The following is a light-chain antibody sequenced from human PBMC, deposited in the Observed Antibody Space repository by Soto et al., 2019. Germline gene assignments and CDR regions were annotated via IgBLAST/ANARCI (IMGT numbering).Light chain of an antibody. CDR3: CSYIRSTSLWV. J-gene: IGLJ3*02. CDR1: SSDVGVSDS. CDR2: DIS. Sequence: QSVLTQPASVSGSPGQSITISCTGASSDVGVSDSVSWYQQLPGKAPQLVIYDISHRPSGISNRFSGSKSGNTASLSISGLQAEDEADYYCCSYIRSTSLWVFGGGTKVTVL. V-gene: IGLV2-14*03.